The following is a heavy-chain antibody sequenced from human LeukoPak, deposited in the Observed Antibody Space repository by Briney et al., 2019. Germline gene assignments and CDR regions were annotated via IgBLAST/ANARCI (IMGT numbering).Heavy chain of an antibody. V-gene: IGHV2-70*11. CDR3: ARTHSRQEGIEAGTFGAFDI. Sequence: SGPALVKPTHTLTLTCSFSGFSLRTTGMGVNWIRQTPGKALEWLARIAWDDDKYYSTSLKTTLTTSKDTSKSQVVLRMTNMDPVDTATYFCARTHSRQEGIEAGTFGAFDIWGQGTMVTVSS. CDR2: IAWDDDK. CDR1: GFSLRTTGMG. J-gene: IGHJ3*02. D-gene: IGHD1-1*01.